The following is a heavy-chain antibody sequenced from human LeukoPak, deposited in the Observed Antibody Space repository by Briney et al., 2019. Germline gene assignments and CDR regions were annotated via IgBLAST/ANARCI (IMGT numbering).Heavy chain of an antibody. Sequence: SETLSLTCAVSGYSISSSNWWGWIRQPPGKGLEWIGYIYYSGSTYYNPSLKSRVTMSVDTSKNQFFLKLSSVTAVDTAVYYCARNQIVGAMNAFDIWGQGTMVTVSS. V-gene: IGHV4-28*01. CDR2: IYYSGST. J-gene: IGHJ3*02. CDR1: GYSISSSNW. D-gene: IGHD1-26*01. CDR3: ARNQIVGAMNAFDI.